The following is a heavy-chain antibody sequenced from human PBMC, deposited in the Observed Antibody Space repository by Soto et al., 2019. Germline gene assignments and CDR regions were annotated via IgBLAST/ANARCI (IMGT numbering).Heavy chain of an antibody. CDR3: ARHVTYFYYMDV. J-gene: IGHJ6*03. CDR1: GGSISSSNYY. CDR2: MYYRGDT. Sequence: SETLSLTCTVSGGSISSSNYYWGWIRQSPGKGLDLIGSMYYRGDTSYNPSLMSRVTISVDTSKNQFSLKLSSVTAADTAVYYCARHVTYFYYMDVWGKGTTVTVSS. D-gene: IGHD4-4*01. V-gene: IGHV4-39*01.